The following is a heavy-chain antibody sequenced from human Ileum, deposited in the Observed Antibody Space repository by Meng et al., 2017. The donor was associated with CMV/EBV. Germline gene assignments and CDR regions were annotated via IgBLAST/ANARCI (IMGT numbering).Heavy chain of an antibody. V-gene: IGHV3-9*01. Sequence: SLKISCAASGFTFDDYAMHWVRQAPGKGLGWVSGISWNSGSIGYADSVKRRITTSRDNAKNSLHLQINSQRAEDTALYCWTKGRWERLGRDYFDVWGQGTMVTVSS. J-gene: IGHJ4*01. CDR3: TKGRWERLGRDYFDV. CDR2: ISWNSGSI. D-gene: IGHD1-26*01. CDR1: GFTFDDYA.